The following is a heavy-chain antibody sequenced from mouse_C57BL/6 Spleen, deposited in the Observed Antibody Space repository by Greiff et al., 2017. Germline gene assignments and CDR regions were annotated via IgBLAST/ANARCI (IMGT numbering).Heavy chain of an antibody. D-gene: IGHD2-5*01. V-gene: IGHV1-64*01. CDR3: ASSKGDYAMDY. CDR2: IHPNSGST. CDR1: GYTFTSYW. Sequence: QVQLQQPGAELVKPGASVKLSCKASGYTFTSYWMHWVKQRPGQGLERIGMIHPNSGSTNYNEKFKSKATLTVDKSSSTAYMQLSSLTSEDSAVYYCASSKGDYAMDYWGQGTSVTVSS. J-gene: IGHJ4*01.